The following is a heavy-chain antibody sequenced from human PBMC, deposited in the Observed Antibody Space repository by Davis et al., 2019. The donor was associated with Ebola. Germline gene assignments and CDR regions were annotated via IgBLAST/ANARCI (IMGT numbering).Heavy chain of an antibody. CDR1: GYSFTSYW. J-gene: IGHJ6*04. CDR3: ARHGVGPYFQYGMDV. CDR2: IYPGDSDT. Sequence: GESLKISCKGSGYSFTSYWIGWVRQMPGKGLEWMGIIYPGDSDTRYSPSFQGQVTISADKSISTAYLQWSSLKASDTATYYCARHGVGPYFQYGMDVWGKGTTVTVSS. V-gene: IGHV5-51*01. D-gene: IGHD3-3*01.